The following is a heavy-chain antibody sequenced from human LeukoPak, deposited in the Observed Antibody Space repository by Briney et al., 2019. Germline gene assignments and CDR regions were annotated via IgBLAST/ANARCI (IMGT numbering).Heavy chain of an antibody. Sequence: SETLSLTCTVSGGSISSGSYYWSWIRQPAGKGLEWIGRIYTSGSTNYNPSLKSRVTISVDTSKNQFSLKLSSVTAADTAVYYCVRALGRYFDYWGQGTLVTVSS. V-gene: IGHV4-61*02. J-gene: IGHJ4*02. D-gene: IGHD3-10*01. CDR2: IYTSGST. CDR3: VRALGRYFDY. CDR1: GGSISSGSYY.